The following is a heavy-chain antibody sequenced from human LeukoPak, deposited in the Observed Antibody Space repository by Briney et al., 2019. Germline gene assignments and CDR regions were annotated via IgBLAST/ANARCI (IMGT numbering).Heavy chain of an antibody. J-gene: IGHJ4*02. V-gene: IGHV4-59*01. Sequence: SETLSLTCTVSGGSISSYYWSWIRQAPGKGLEWIGYIYYSGSTNYNPSLKSRVTISVDTSKNQFSLKLSSVTAADTAVYYCARGPDILTGYYHVDYWGQGTLVTVSS. D-gene: IGHD3-9*01. CDR2: IYYSGST. CDR3: ARGPDILTGYYHVDY. CDR1: GGSISSYY.